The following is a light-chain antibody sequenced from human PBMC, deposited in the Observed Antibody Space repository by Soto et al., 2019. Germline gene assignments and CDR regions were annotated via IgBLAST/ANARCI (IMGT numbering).Light chain of an antibody. CDR3: CSYAGSSTYL. J-gene: IGLJ1*01. V-gene: IGLV2-23*01. CDR2: EGS. Sequence: QSALTQPASVSGSPGQSITISCTGTSSDVGSYNLVSWYQQHPGKAPKLMIYEGSKRPSGVSNRFSGSKSGNTASLTISGLQAEDEDDYYCCSYAGSSTYLLGTVTKLTGL. CDR1: SSDVGSYNL.